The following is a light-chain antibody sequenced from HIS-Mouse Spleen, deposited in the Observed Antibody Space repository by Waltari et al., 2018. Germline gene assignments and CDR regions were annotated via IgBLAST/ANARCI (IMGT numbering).Light chain of an antibody. CDR2: EDS. CDR3: YSTDSSGNHRV. V-gene: IGLV3-10*01. Sequence: SYQLTQPPSVSVSPGQTARITPSGDAVPTKYAYLYQQKSGQAPVLVIYEDSKRPSGIPERFSGSSSGTMATLTISGAQVEDEADYYCYSTDSSGNHRVFGGGTKLTVL. CDR1: AVPTKY. J-gene: IGLJ2*01.